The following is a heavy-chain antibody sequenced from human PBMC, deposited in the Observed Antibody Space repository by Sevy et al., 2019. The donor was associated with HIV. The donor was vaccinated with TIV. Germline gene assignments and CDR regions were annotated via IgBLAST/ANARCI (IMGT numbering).Heavy chain of an antibody. CDR3: AGDLPPSATTVAHFDS. Sequence: GGSLRLSCAASEFTFSSYGMNWVRQAPGKGLEWVSYISNSGTTISYSDSVKGRFTISRDNARNSLYLQMNSLRAEDTAVYYCAGDLPPSATTVAHFDSWGQGTLVTVSS. D-gene: IGHD4-17*01. CDR2: ISNSGTTI. CDR1: EFTFSSYG. J-gene: IGHJ4*02. V-gene: IGHV3-48*03.